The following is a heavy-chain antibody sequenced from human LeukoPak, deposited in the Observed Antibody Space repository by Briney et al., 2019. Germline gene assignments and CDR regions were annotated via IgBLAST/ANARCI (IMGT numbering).Heavy chain of an antibody. J-gene: IGHJ4*02. CDR3: VRGVRSDGT. CDR2: INQSGST. CDR1: GVSFSGYY. Sequence: SETLSLTCAVYGVSFSGYYWSWIRQPPGKGREGIGEINQSGSTNYNPSLKSRFTKSVDTSKNQFSLELSSVTAAESAVYCGVRGVRSDGTWGQGTLVTVSS. D-gene: IGHD5-24*01. V-gene: IGHV4-34*01.